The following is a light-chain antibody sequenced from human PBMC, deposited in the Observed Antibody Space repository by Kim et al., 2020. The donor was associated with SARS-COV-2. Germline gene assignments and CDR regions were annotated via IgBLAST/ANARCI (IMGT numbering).Light chain of an antibody. J-gene: IGKJ1*01. CDR3: QQYNNWPWT. Sequence: ETVMTQSPVTLSVSPGERATLSCRASQSVSRNLAWYQQRPGQAPRLLIYIASTRATGIPARFSGSGSGTDFTLTISSLQSEDSAIYYCQQYNNWPWTFGQGTKVDIK. CDR1: QSVSRN. CDR2: IAS. V-gene: IGKV3-15*01.